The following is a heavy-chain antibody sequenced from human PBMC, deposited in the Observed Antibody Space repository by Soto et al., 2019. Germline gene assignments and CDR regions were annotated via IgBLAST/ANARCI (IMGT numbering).Heavy chain of an antibody. CDR3: ARAQYDILTGFMPGLVDY. D-gene: IGHD3-9*01. V-gene: IGHV3-11*06. Sequence: QVQLVESGGGLVKPGGSLRLSCAASGFTFSDYYMSWIRQAPGKGLEWVSYISSSSSYTNYADSVKGRFTISRDNAKNSLYLQMNSLRAEDTAVYYCARAQYDILTGFMPGLVDYWGQGTLVTVSS. CDR2: ISSSSSYT. CDR1: GFTFSDYY. J-gene: IGHJ4*02.